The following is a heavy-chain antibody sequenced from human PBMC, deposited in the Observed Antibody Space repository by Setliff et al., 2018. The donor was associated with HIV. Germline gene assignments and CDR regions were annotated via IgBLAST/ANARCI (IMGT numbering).Heavy chain of an antibody. V-gene: IGHV5-51*01. CDR2: IYPGDSDT. D-gene: IGHD5-18*01. J-gene: IGHJ4*02. CDR1: GYSFTTYW. CDR3: ARRGRFTGGYKYGSDYFDH. Sequence: GESLKISCKGSGYSFTTYWIGWVRQMPGKGLEWMGMIYPGDSDTRYSPSFQGQVTISADKSISTAYLQWSSLKASDTAVYYCARRGRFTGGYKYGSDYFDHWGQGTLVTVSS.